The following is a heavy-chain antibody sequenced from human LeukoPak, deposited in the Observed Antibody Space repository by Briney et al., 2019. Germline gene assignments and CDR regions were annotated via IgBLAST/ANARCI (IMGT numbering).Heavy chain of an antibody. V-gene: IGHV3-48*02. CDR3: ARVYCSGGSCYRNADY. CDR2: ISSSSSTI. J-gene: IGHJ4*02. Sequence: GGSLRLFCAASGFTFSSYSMNWVRQAPGKGLEWVSYISSSSSTIYYADSVKGRFTISRDNAKNSLYLQMNSLRDEDTAVYYCARVYCSGGSCYRNADYWGQGTLVTVSS. D-gene: IGHD2-15*01. CDR1: GFTFSSYS.